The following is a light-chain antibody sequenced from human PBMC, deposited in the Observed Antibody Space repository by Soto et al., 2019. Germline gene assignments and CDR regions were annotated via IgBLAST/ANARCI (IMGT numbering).Light chain of an antibody. CDR1: KLGNKY. Sequence: SYELTHPPSMSVSPGQTASIACSGDKLGNKYASWYQQKAGQSPVLVIYQNTKRPSGIPERFSGSNSGDTATLTISGTQAVDEAEYYCQAWDSNTYVFGTGTKVTVL. CDR3: QAWDSNTYV. J-gene: IGLJ1*01. CDR2: QNT. V-gene: IGLV3-1*01.